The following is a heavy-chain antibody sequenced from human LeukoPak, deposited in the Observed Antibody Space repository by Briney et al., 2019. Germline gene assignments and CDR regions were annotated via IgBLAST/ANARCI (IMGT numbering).Heavy chain of an antibody. J-gene: IGHJ4*02. CDR3: ARVGYSSRLNYFDY. D-gene: IGHD6-13*01. V-gene: IGHV3-21*01. CDR2: ISADGGDT. CDR1: GFTFSSHA. Sequence: GGSLRLSCAASGFTFSSHAMSWVRQAPGKWLEWVSAISADGGDTYYADSVKGRFTISRDNAKNSLYLQMNSLRAEDTAVYYCARVGYSSRLNYFDYWGQGTLVTVSS.